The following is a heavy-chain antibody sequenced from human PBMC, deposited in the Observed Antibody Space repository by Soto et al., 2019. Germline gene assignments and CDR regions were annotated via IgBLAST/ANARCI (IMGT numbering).Heavy chain of an antibody. CDR3: ATRPLPARLQGALGAFDI. CDR1: GFTFNIYA. CDR2: ISGSGGST. Sequence: EVQVLESGGGLVQPGGSLRLSCAASGFTFNIYAMSWVRQAPGKGLEWVSDISGSGGSTYYADSVKGRFTISRDNSTNTLYVQMHSLRAEDTALYYCATRPLPARLQGALGAFDIWGQGTMVTVSS. J-gene: IGHJ3*02. V-gene: IGHV3-23*01.